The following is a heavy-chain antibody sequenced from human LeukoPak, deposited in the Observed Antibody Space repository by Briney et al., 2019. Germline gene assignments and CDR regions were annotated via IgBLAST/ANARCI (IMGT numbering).Heavy chain of an antibody. CDR1: GYTLTSYG. CDR3: ARVLRGYSGHDYLDAFDI. D-gene: IGHD5-12*01. Sequence: GASVKVSCKASGYTLTSYGISWVRQAPGQGLEWMGWISAYNGNTNYAQKLQGRVTMTTDTSTSTAYMELRSLRSDDTAVYYCARVLRGYSGHDYLDAFDIWGQGTMVTVSS. J-gene: IGHJ3*02. V-gene: IGHV1-18*01. CDR2: ISAYNGNT.